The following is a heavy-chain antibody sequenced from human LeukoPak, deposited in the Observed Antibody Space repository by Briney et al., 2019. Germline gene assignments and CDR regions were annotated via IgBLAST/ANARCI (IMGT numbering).Heavy chain of an antibody. D-gene: IGHD5-18*01. J-gene: IGHJ4*02. CDR1: GYTLTELS. CDR3: ATVDPPQGRYSYGYSWDY. V-gene: IGHV1-24*01. CDR2: FDPEDGET. Sequence: ASVKVSCKVSGYTLTELSMHWVRQAPGKGLEWMGGFDPEDGETIYAQKFQGRVTMTEDTSTDTAYMELSSLRSEDTAVYYCATVDPPQGRYSYGYSWDYWGQGTLVTVSS.